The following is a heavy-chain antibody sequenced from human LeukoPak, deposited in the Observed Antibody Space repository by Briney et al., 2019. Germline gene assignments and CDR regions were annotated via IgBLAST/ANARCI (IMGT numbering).Heavy chain of an antibody. J-gene: IGHJ4*02. CDR3: ARAPYCIGGSCRFDY. CDR1: GFTFSSYW. V-gene: IGHV3-7*03. D-gene: IGHD2-15*01. Sequence: GGSLRLSCAASGFTFSSYWMSWVRQAPGKGLEWVANIKQDGSEKYYVDSVEGRFTISRDNAKNSLYLQMNSLRAEDTAAYYCARAPYCIGGSCRFDYWGQGTLVTVSS. CDR2: IKQDGSEK.